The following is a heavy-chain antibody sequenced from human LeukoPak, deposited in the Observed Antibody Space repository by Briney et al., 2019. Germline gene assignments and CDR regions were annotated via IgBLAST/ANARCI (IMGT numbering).Heavy chain of an antibody. V-gene: IGHV1-18*01. D-gene: IGHD3-9*01. CDR1: GYTFTSYG. CDR3: ARESKDLYYDILTGDY. CDR2: ISAYNGNT. Sequence: ASVKVSCKASGYTFTSYGISWVRQAPGQGLEWMGWISAYNGNTNYAQKLQGRVTMTTDTSTSTAYMELRSLRSDDTAVYYCARESKDLYYDILTGDYWGQGTLVTVSS. J-gene: IGHJ4*02.